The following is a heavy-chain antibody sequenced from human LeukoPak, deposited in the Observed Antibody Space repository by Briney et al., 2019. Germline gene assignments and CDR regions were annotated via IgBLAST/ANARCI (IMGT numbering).Heavy chain of an antibody. J-gene: IGHJ5*02. D-gene: IGHD5-12*01. V-gene: IGHV3-48*03. CDR3: AGQPWGYHSWFDP. CDR2: ISSSGRAI. Sequence: SGGSLRLSCAGSGFTFSSYEMNWVRQAPGKGLEWVSYISSSGRAIYYADSVKGRFTVSRDNAKNSLYLQMNSLRAEDTAVYYCAGQPWGYHSWFDPWGQGSLVTVSS. CDR1: GFTFSSYE.